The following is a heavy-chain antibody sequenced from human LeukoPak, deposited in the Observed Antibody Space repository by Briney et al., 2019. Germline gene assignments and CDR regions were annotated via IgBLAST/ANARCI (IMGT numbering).Heavy chain of an antibody. Sequence: SGGSLRLSCAASGFTFSSYGMHWVRQAPGKGLEWVAVISYDGSNKYYADSVKGRFTISRDNSKNTLYLQMNSLRAEDTAVYYCAKGGSSGWSPAHDAFDIWGQGTMVTVSS. CDR2: ISYDGSNK. V-gene: IGHV3-30*18. CDR1: GFTFSSYG. D-gene: IGHD6-19*01. CDR3: AKGGSSGWSPAHDAFDI. J-gene: IGHJ3*02.